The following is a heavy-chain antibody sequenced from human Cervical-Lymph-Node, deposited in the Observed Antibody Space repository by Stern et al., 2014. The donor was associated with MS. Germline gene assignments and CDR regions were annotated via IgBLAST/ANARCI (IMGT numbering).Heavy chain of an antibody. D-gene: IGHD2-15*01. CDR1: GGPISSGTYY. V-gene: IGHV4-61*02. CDR2: IYTGGTT. CDR3: ARGRNGFGYDS. Sequence: QVQLQESGPGLVKPSQTLSLTCTVSGGPISSGTYYWSWIRQPAGKGLEWIGLIYTGGTTASPSPLKSRVTISVDMSKTQLSLRLTHVTAADTAVYYCARGRNGFGYDSWGQGTLATVSP. J-gene: IGHJ4*02.